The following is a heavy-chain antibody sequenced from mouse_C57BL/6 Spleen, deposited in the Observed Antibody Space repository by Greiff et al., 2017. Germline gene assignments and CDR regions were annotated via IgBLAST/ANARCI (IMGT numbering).Heavy chain of an antibody. CDR3: TRNDYDGDAMDY. CDR2: ISSGGDYI. V-gene: IGHV5-9-1*02. D-gene: IGHD2-4*01. J-gene: IGHJ4*01. Sequence: EVKLEESGEGLVKPGGSLKLSCAASGFTFSSYAMSWVRQTPEKRLEWVAYISSGGDYIYYADTVKGRFTISRDNARNTLYLQMSSLKSEDTAMYYCTRNDYDGDAMDYWGQGTSVTVSS. CDR1: GFTFSSYA.